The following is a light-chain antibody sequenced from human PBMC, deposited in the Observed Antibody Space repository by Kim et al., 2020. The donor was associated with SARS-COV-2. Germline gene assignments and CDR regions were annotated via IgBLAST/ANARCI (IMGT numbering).Light chain of an antibody. Sequence: ITISCTGTSSDVGGYNYVSWYQQHPGKAPKLMIYDVSKRPSGVSNRFSGSKSGNTASLTISGLQAEDEADYYCSSYTSSSTPNWVFGGGTQLTVL. CDR1: SSDVGGYNY. CDR2: DVS. J-gene: IGLJ3*02. CDR3: SSYTSSSTPNWV. V-gene: IGLV2-14*04.